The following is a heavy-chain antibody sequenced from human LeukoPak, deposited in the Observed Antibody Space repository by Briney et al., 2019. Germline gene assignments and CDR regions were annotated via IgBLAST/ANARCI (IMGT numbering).Heavy chain of an antibody. J-gene: IGHJ6*03. CDR1: GFTFSSYG. CDR3: AKQGRDWLRDYYYYMDV. Sequence: GGTLRLSCAASGFTFSSYGMSWVRQAPGKGLEWVSSIGGRGGSAYYADSVKGRFTISRDNSKNTLYLRMNSLRAEDTAVYYCAKQGRDWLRDYYYYMDVWGKGTTVTISS. D-gene: IGHD3-9*01. V-gene: IGHV3-23*01. CDR2: IGGRGGSA.